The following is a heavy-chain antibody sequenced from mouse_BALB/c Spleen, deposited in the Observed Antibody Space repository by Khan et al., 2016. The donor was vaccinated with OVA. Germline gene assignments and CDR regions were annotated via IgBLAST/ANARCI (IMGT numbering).Heavy chain of an antibody. CDR1: GYSITSDYA. J-gene: IGHJ2*01. V-gene: IGHV3-2*02. CDR2: ISYSGNT. D-gene: IGHD1-1*01. CDR3: ARIYGGDFDY. Sequence: EVQLVESGPGLVTPSQSLSLTCTVTGYSITSDYAWNWIRQFPGNKLEWMGYISYSGNTKYNPSPHSRTSITRDTTKNQFFLQLNSVTTEDTATYYCARIYGGDFDYWGQGTTLTVSS.